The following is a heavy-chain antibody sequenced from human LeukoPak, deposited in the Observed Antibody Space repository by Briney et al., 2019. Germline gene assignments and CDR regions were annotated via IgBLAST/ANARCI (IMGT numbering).Heavy chain of an antibody. J-gene: IGHJ4*02. CDR3: ATWRGVFD. D-gene: IGHD6-13*01. CDR1: GASVSSGGYY. CDR2: IYYSGST. V-gene: IGHV4-31*03. Sequence: SETLSLTCTVSGASVSSGGYYWSWIRQHPGKGLEWIGYIYYSGSTYYNPSLKSRITISVDTSKNQFSLRLSSATAADTAVYYCATWRGVFDWGQGTLVTVSS.